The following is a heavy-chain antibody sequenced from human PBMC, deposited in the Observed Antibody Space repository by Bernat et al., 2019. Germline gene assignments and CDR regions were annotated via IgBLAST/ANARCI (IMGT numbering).Heavy chain of an antibody. D-gene: IGHD6-13*01. CDR2: IYSGGST. J-gene: IGHJ4*02. V-gene: IGHV3-66*01. CDR1: GFTVSSNY. Sequence: EVQLVESGGGLVQPGGSLRLSCAASGFTVSSNYMSWVRQAPGKGLEWVAVIYSGGSTYYADSVKGRFTISRDNSKNKLYLQMNSLRAEDTDVYYCARKAAAGTQRAFDYWGQGTLVTVSS. CDR3: ARKAAAGTQRAFDY.